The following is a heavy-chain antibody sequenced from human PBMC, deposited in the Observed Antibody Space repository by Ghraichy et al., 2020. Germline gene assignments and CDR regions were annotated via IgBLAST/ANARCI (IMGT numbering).Heavy chain of an antibody. CDR1: GFTFSTYA. Sequence: GGSLRLSCAASGFTFSTYAMNWVRKAPGKGLEWVPGISGSGAFTYYADSVRGRFTISRDNSKNTLYLQMNSLRAEDTAVYYCAKHGLGSEPSNNCFDPWGQGTLVTVSS. CDR2: ISGSGAFT. J-gene: IGHJ5*02. CDR3: AKHGLGSEPSNNCFDP. V-gene: IGHV3-23*01. D-gene: IGHD3-10*01.